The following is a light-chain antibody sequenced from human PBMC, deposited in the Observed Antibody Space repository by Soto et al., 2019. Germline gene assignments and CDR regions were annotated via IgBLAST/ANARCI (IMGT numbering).Light chain of an antibody. V-gene: IGKV1-5*01. Sequence: DIQMTQSPSTLSTSVGDRVTITCRASQSISSWLAWYQQKPGKAPKLLIYDASSLESGVPSRFNGSGSGPEFTLTISSLHPDDFATYYCQQYNSYPWTFGQGTRVELK. J-gene: IGKJ1*01. CDR3: QQYNSYPWT. CDR2: DAS. CDR1: QSISSW.